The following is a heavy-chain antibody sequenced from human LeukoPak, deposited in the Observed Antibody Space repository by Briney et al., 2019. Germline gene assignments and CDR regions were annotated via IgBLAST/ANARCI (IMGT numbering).Heavy chain of an antibody. D-gene: IGHD5-18*01. CDR3: AKDRAAMGDFDY. Sequence: QPGGSLRLSCAASGFTFNSYALTWVRQAPGKGLESVSTISGSGRSTFYAGSVKGRFTISRDNSKNTLYLQMNSLRAEDTAVYYCAKDRAAMGDFDYWGQGTQVTVSS. CDR2: ISGSGRST. CDR1: GFTFNSYA. J-gene: IGHJ4*02. V-gene: IGHV3-23*01.